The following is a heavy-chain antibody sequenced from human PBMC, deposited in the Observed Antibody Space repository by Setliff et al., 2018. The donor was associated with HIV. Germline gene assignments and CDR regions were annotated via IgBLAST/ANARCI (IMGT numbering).Heavy chain of an antibody. D-gene: IGHD1-7*01. V-gene: IGHV3-72*01. Sequence: TGGSLRLSCAASGFTFSDHYMDWVRQAPGKGLEWVGRTKNKDNSFTTEYAASVKGRFTISRDDSKSIAYLQMSSLKTEDTALYYCTPWTGTSRLHYWGQGTLVTVSS. CDR3: TPWTGTSRLHY. CDR2: TKNKDNSFTT. CDR1: GFTFSDHY. J-gene: IGHJ4*02.